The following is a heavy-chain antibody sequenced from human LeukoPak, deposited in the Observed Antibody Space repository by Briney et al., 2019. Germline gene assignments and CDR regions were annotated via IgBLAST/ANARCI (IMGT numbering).Heavy chain of an antibody. D-gene: IGHD2-2*01. CDR2: IYYSDSN. V-gene: IGHV4-61*01. Sequence: PSETLSLTCTLPVGSVSVGSYYWSWIRQPPGKGLEWIGYIYYSDSNNYNPSLKRRVTISVDTTKSQFSLKLSSVADTDLEVYYCALWLCSRTSCYVDYWGQGTLVTVSS. CDR1: VGSVSVGSYY. CDR3: ALWLCSRTSCYVDY. J-gene: IGHJ4*02.